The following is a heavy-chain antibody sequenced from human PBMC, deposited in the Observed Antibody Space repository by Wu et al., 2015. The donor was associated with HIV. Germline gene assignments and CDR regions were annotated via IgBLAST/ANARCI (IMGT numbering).Heavy chain of an antibody. Sequence: QVHLVQSGAEMKKPGASVKVSCKTSGYAFTSKYVHWVRQAPGQGLEWMGGIIPLFGTANYAQKFQGSVSITSDEAANTAYLELSSLRSEDTAVYFCARGSYCGRECYSYFDSWGLGTLVTVTS. CDR2: IIPLFGTA. CDR1: GYAFTSKY. V-gene: IGHV1-69*01. J-gene: IGHJ4*02. D-gene: IGHD2-21*01. CDR3: ARGSYCGRECYSYFDS.